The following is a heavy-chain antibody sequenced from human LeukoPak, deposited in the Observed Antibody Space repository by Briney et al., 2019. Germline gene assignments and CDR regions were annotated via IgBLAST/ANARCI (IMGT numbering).Heavy chain of an antibody. J-gene: IGHJ5*01. V-gene: IGHV3-11*01. D-gene: IGHD3-16*01. CDR3: ARDLGGGWTTFDF. Sequence: GGSLRLSCAASGFTFSDYYMTWIRQAPGKGLEWLPYISSRGTAVYYADSVRGRFTVSRDNARDSLYLQMSSLRVDDTAVYYCARDLGGGWTTFDFWGQGILVTVSS. CDR2: ISSRGTAV. CDR1: GFTFSDYY.